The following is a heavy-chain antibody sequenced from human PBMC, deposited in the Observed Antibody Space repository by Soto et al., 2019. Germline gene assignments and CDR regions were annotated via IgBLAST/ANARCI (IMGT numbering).Heavy chain of an antibody. Sequence: GSLRLSCAASGFTFISYAMSCLLQAPGKGLEWVSAISGSGGSTYYADSVKGRFTISRDNSKNTLYLQMNSLRAEDTAVYYCAKDKARGNPDYWGQGTLVTVSS. CDR2: ISGSGGST. J-gene: IGHJ4*02. CDR1: GFTFISYA. CDR3: AKDKARGNPDY. D-gene: IGHD2-15*01. V-gene: IGHV3-23*01.